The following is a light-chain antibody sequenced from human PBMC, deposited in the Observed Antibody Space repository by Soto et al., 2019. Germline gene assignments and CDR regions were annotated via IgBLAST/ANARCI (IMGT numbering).Light chain of an antibody. J-gene: IGLJ1*01. V-gene: IGLV1-47*01. CDR3: AAWDDRLSSHV. CDR2: RND. CDR1: SSTIGSNY. Sequence: QSVLTQPPSASGTPGQRVTISCSGSSSTIGSNYVYWYQQLPGTAPKLLIHRNDQRPSGVPERFSGSKSGTSASLAISGLRSEDEADYYRAAWDDRLSSHVFGTGTKVTVL.